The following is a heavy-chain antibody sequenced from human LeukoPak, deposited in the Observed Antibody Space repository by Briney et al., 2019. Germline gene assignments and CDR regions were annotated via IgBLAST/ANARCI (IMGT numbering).Heavy chain of an antibody. CDR2: INHSGST. Sequence: PSETLSLTCAVYGGCFSGYYWSWIRQPPGKGLEWIGEINHSGSTNYNPSLKSRVTISVDTSKNQFSLKLSSVTAADTAVYYCARGNGWLGYWGQGTLVTVSS. CDR3: ARGNGWLGY. D-gene: IGHD6-19*01. CDR1: GGCFSGYY. J-gene: IGHJ4*02. V-gene: IGHV4-34*01.